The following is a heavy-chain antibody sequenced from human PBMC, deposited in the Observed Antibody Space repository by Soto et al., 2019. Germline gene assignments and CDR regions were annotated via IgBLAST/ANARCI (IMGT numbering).Heavy chain of an antibody. Sequence: GGALRLSCAASGFLFSGFSMNWVRQAPGEGLEWVSSISGTSTYIYYADSVQGRFTISRDNAENSLYLQMSSLRAEDTAVYYCARARDYPGDYYYYYMDVWGKGTTVTVSS. J-gene: IGHJ6*03. CDR1: GFLFSGFS. D-gene: IGHD4-17*01. V-gene: IGHV3-21*01. CDR2: ISGTSTYI. CDR3: ARARDYPGDYYYYYMDV.